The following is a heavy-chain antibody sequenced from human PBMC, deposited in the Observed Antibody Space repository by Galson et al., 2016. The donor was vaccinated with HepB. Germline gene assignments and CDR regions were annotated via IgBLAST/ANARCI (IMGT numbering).Heavy chain of an antibody. CDR1: GFTFSGFW. CDR3: VRGNSGDS. CDR2: INPDGSST. Sequence: SLRLSCAASGFTFSGFWMHWVRQAPGKGLVWVSRINPDGSSTSYGDSVKGRFTISRDNAKNTLFLQMNSLRAEDTAVYYCVRGNSGDSWGQGTLVTVSS. D-gene: IGHD2-21*01. V-gene: IGHV3-74*01. J-gene: IGHJ4*02.